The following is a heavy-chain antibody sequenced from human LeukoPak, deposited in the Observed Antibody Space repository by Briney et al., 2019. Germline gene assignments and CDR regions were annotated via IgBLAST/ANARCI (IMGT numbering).Heavy chain of an antibody. D-gene: IGHD3-10*01. CDR1: GYTFTSYY. V-gene: IGHV1-46*01. CDR3: ARDAITMVRGVISTRYYFDY. Sequence: HGASVKVSCKASGYTFTSYYMHWVRQAPGQGLEWMGIINPSGGSTSYAQKFQGRVTMTRDTSTSTVYMELSSLRSEDTAVYYCARDAITMVRGVISTRYYFDYWGQGTLVTVSS. CDR2: INPSGGST. J-gene: IGHJ4*02.